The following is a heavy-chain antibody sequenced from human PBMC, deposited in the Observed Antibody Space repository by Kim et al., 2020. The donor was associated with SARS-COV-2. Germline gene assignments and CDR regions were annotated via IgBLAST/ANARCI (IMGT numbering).Heavy chain of an antibody. V-gene: IGHV1-3*01. J-gene: IGHJ6*02. Sequence: ASVKVSCKASGYTFTSYAMHWVRQAPGQRLEWMGWINAGNGNTKYSQKFQGRVTITRDTSASTAYMELSSLRSEDTAVYYCARDGPQYCSSTSCTISGYYYGMDVWGQGTTVTVSS. D-gene: IGHD2-2*01. CDR3: ARDGPQYCSSTSCTISGYYYGMDV. CDR1: GYTFTSYA. CDR2: INAGNGNT.